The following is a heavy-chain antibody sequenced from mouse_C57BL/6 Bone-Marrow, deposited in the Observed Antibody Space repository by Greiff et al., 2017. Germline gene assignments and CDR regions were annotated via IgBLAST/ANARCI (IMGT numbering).Heavy chain of an antibody. CDR2: IDPEDGET. V-gene: IGHV14-2*01. Sequence: VQLQQSGAELVKPGASVKLSCTASGFNIQDYYMHWVKQRTEQGLEWIGRIDPEDGETKYAPKFQGKATITADTSSNTAYLQLSSLTSEVTAVYYCARKWGLRTYAVEYGCQGTSVAVSS. CDR1: GFNIQDYY. J-gene: IGHJ4*01. CDR3: ARKWGLRTYAVEY. D-gene: IGHD3-3*01.